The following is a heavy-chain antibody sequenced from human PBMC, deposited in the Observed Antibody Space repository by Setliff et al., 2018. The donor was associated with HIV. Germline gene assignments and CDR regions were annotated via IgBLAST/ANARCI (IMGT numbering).Heavy chain of an antibody. CDR3: AANFH. CDR1: GGSISSYY. J-gene: IGHJ4*02. CDR2: IYNIGST. D-gene: IGHD7-27*01. Sequence: NPSETLSLTCTVSGGSISSYYWSWIRQPPGKGLEWIGYIYNIGSTYYNPSLKSRVTISVDTSKNQFSLKLSSVTAADTAVYYCAANFHWGQGTLVTVSS. V-gene: IGHV4-59*04.